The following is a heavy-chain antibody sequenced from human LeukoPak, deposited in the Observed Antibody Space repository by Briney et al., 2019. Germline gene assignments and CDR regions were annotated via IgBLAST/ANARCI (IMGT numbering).Heavy chain of an antibody. CDR1: GFTFSSYS. J-gene: IGHJ4*02. CDR3: ARDRRDYVWGSYRYTGPDY. CDR2: ISSSSSNI. D-gene: IGHD3-16*02. V-gene: IGHV3-48*01. Sequence: GGSLRLSCAASGFTFSSYSMNWVRQAPGKGLEWVSYISSSSSNIYYADSVKGRFTISRDNAKNSLYLQMNSLSAEDTAVYYCARDRRDYVWGSYRYTGPDYWGQGTLVTVSS.